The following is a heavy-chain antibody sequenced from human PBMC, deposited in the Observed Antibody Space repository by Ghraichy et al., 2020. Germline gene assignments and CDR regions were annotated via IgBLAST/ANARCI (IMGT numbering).Heavy chain of an antibody. V-gene: IGHV3-30*04. D-gene: IGHD2-15*01. CDR1: GFTFSTYA. CDR2: ISYDGTNR. J-gene: IGHJ5*01. CDR3: ARVGSGGRCGDGICYLDS. Sequence: GGSLRLSCAASGFTFSTYAMHWVRQAPGKGLEWVAVISYDGTNRFYADSVRGRFTISRDNTKNTLHLEMNSLRPEDTAVFYCARVGSGGRCGDGICYLDSWGQGTLVTVSS.